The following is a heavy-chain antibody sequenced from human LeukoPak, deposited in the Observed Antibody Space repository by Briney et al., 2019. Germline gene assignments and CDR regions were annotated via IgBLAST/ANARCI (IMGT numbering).Heavy chain of an antibody. V-gene: IGHV3-7*01. J-gene: IGHJ4*02. D-gene: IGHD6-13*01. CDR3: ARDGHSSAGYVDY. CDR2: IKQDGSEK. Sequence: GGSLRLSCAASGFTFSSYWMSWVRQAPGKGLEWVANIKQDGSEKYYVDSVKGRFTISRDNAKNSLYLQMNSLRAEDTAVYYCARDGHSSAGYVDYWGQGTLVTVSS. CDR1: GFTFSSYW.